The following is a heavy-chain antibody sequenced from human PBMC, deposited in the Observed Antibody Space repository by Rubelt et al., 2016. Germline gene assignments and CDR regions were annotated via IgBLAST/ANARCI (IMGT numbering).Heavy chain of an antibody. Sequence: QVQLQESGPGLVKPSETLSLTCTVSGGSISSYYWSWIRQPPGKGLEWIGYIYYSGSTNYNPSLKSGVTISVDTSKNQFSLKLSAVTAADTAVYYCARVRGYSGSPRVRMDVWGQGTTVTVSS. CDR3: ARVRGYSGSPRVRMDV. D-gene: IGHD1-26*01. CDR2: IYYSGST. V-gene: IGHV4-59*01. J-gene: IGHJ6*02. CDR1: GGSISSYY.